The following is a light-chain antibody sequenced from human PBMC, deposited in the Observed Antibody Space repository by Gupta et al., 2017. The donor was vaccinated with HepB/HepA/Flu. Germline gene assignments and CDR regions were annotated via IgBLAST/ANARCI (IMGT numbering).Light chain of an antibody. CDR3: AAWDDSLRGVV. V-gene: IGLV1-47*01. CDR1: SSNIGSNF. J-gene: IGLJ3*02. Sequence: QSVLTQPRSVSETPGQRVTISCFGGSSNIGSNFVYWYQHLPGTAPKLLIYPNNKRPSGVPDRFSGSKSGTSAFLAISGLRSEDEADYYCAAWDDSLRGVVFGGGTKLTVL. CDR2: PNN.